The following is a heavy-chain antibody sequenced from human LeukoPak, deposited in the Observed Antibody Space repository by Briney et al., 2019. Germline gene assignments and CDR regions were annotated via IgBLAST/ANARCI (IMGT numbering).Heavy chain of an antibody. J-gene: IGHJ4*02. CDR3: VRDANWGSTDS. CDR1: GFTFNTYA. Sequence: PGGSLRLSCAVSGFTFNTYAKHGPRQAPGKGVEGVADISYEGSNKFYADSVKGRFTISRYNSKNTLFLQMNSLRAEDTAVYYCVRDANWGSTDSWGQRTLVILSS. CDR2: ISYEGSNK. D-gene: IGHD7-27*01. V-gene: IGHV3-30*14.